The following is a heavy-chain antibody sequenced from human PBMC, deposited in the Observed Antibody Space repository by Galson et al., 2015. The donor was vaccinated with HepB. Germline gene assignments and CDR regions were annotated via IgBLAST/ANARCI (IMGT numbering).Heavy chain of an antibody. CDR1: GYTITDYV. CDR2: MNTNTGKP. V-gene: IGHV7-4-1*02. CDR3: ARSPLRFLDWLPYYDYYYMDV. J-gene: IGHJ6*03. Sequence: SVKVSCKASGYTITDYVVNWVRQAPGQGLEWMGWMNTNTGKPTYAPGFAGRFVFSLDTSVTTAYLQISSLETDDTAVHYCARSPLRFLDWLPYYDYYYMDVWGEGTTVTVSS. D-gene: IGHD3-3*01.